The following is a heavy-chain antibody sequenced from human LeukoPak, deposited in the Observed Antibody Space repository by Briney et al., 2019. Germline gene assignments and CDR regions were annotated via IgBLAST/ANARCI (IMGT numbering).Heavy chain of an antibody. CDR3: ASGLLKYSSSSRWYYFDY. V-gene: IGHV4-34*01. CDR1: GGAFSGYY. CDR2: INHSGST. Sequence: SETLSLTCAVYGGAFSGYYWSWIRQPPGKGLEWIGEINHSGSTNYNPSLKSRVTISVDTSKNPFSLKLSSVTAADTAVYYCASGLLKYSSSSRWYYFDYWGQGTLVTVSS. J-gene: IGHJ4*02. D-gene: IGHD6-6*01.